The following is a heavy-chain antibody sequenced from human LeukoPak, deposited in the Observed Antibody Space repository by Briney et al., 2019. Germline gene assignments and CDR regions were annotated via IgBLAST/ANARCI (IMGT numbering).Heavy chain of an antibody. CDR1: GFTFSSYS. J-gene: IGHJ4*02. Sequence: GGSLRLSCAASGFTFSSYSMNWVRQAPGKWLEWVSSISSSSSYIYYADSVKGRFTISRDNAKNSLYLQMNSLRAEDTAVYYWGRGEYHFWSGYNFDYWGQGTLVTVSS. CDR2: ISSSSSYI. V-gene: IGHV3-21*01. D-gene: IGHD3-3*01. CDR3: GRGEYHFWSGYNFDY.